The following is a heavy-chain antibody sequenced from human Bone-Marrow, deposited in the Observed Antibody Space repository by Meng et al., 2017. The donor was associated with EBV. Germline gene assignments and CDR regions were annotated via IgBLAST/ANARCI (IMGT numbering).Heavy chain of an antibody. CDR1: GFSVSEND. CDR2: IYSGGTT. J-gene: IGHJ4*02. CDR3: AREGTVTPLDY. D-gene: IGHD4-17*01. V-gene: IGHV3-53*01. Sequence: EGQLVGSGGRLIQLGVSRRLSCAASGFSVSENDMAWVRQAPEKGLGWVSVIYSGGTTYYADSVKGRFTISRDNSRNTLYLHMNSLRAEDTAVYYCAREGTVTPLDYWGQGTLVTVSS.